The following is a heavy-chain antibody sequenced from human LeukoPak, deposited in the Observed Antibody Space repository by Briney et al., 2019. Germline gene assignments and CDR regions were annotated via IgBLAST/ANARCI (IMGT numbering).Heavy chain of an antibody. D-gene: IGHD3-10*01. CDR3: ARRGFDYYGSGRTFDY. V-gene: IGHV4-34*01. Sequence: PSETLSLTCAVYGGPFSGYYWSWIRQPPGKGLEWIGEINHSGSTNYNPSLKSRVTISVDTSKNQFSLKLSSVTAADTAVYYCARRGFDYYGSGRTFDYWGQGTLVTVSS. J-gene: IGHJ4*02. CDR1: GGPFSGYY. CDR2: INHSGST.